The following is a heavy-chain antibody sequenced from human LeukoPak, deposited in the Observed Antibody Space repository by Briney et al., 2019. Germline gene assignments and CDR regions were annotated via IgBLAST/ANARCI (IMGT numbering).Heavy chain of an antibody. CDR1: GGSISGYY. CDR2: IHYIGST. J-gene: IGHJ4*02. CDR3: ARDALPQDY. Sequence: SETLSLTCTVSGGSISGYYWSWVRHPPGKGLEWIGYIHYIGSTNYNPSLKSRVTISVDTSKNQFSLKVSSVTAADTAVYYCARDALPQDYWGQGTLVTVSS. D-gene: IGHD1-26*01. V-gene: IGHV4-59*01.